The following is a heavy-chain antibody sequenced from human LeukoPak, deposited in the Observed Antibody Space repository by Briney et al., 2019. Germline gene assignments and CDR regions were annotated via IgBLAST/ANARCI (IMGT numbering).Heavy chain of an antibody. J-gene: IGHJ5*02. CDR2: ISAGGGST. V-gene: IGHV3-23*01. CDR3: AKGSSPFDP. D-gene: IGHD2-15*01. Sequence: GGSLRLSCAASGFTFSGYAMGWVRQAPGKGLEWVSTISAGGGSTYSANSMKGRFTISRDNSKNTLYLQMNSLRAEDTAVYYCAKGSSPFDPWGQGTLVTVSS. CDR1: GFTFSGYA.